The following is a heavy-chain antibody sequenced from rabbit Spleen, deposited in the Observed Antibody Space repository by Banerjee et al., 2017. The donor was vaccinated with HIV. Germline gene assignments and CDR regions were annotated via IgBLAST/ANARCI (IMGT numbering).Heavy chain of an antibody. CDR3: VRDGDGTSVFWYFNL. J-gene: IGHJ4*01. CDR1: GFTLSSYYM. Sequence: QEQLEESAGGLVQPGGSLKLSCKASGFTLSSYYMNWVRQAPGKGLEWIGYIDPVFGITYYANWVNVRFSISKTSPTTVTLQMTSLTAADTATYFCVRDGDGTSVFWYFNLWGPGTLVTVS. V-gene: IGHV1S45*01. CDR2: IDPVFGIT. D-gene: IGHD8-1*01.